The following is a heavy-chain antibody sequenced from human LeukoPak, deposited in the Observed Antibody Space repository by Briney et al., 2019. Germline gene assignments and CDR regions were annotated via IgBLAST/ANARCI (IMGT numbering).Heavy chain of an antibody. V-gene: IGHV4-59*01. D-gene: IGHD2-2*01. CDR3: AREVGWLSDY. CDR1: GASISSYY. Sequence: SETLSLTCTVSGASISSYYWTWIRQPPGKGLESIGYISYSGSTNYNSSLKSRVTISLDTSKNQFSLRLSSVTAADTAVYYCAREVGWLSDYWGQGTLVTVSS. J-gene: IGHJ4*02. CDR2: ISYSGST.